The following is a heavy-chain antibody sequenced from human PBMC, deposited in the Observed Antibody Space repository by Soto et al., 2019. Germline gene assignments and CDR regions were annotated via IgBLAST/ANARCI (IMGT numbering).Heavy chain of an antibody. V-gene: IGHV5-10-1*01. CDR1: GYSFTSYW. J-gene: IGHJ6*02. CDR3: ARRSGTYYYYGMDV. Sequence: GESLKISCKGSGYSFTSYWISWARQMPGKGLEWMGRIDPSDSYTNYSPSFQGHVTIAADKSISTAYLQWSSLKASDTAMYYCARRSGTYYYYGMDVWGQGTTVTVSS. D-gene: IGHD3-10*01. CDR2: IDPSDSYT.